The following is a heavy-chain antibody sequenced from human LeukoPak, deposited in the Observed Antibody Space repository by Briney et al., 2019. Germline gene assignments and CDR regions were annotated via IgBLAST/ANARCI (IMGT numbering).Heavy chain of an antibody. CDR1: GFTFDEYA. CDR3: AKDIRQWDWNIDPSFDY. V-gene: IGHV3-9*01. CDR2: ISWNTGSI. Sequence: GGSLRLSCAASGFTFDEYAMHWVRQAPGKGLEWVSGISWNTGSIDYADSVKGRFTISRDNANNSLYLQMNGLRAEDTALYYCAKDIRQWDWNIDPSFDYWGQGTLVTVSS. J-gene: IGHJ4*02. D-gene: IGHD1/OR15-1a*01.